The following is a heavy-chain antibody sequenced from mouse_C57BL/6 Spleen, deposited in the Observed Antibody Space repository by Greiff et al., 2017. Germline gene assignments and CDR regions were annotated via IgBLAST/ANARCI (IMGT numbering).Heavy chain of an antibody. J-gene: IGHJ3*01. D-gene: IGHD1-1*01. Sequence: VQLQQSGAELARPGASVKMSCKASGYTFTSYTMHWVKQRPGQGLEWIGYINPSSGYTKYNQKFKDKATLTADKSSSTAYMQLSSLTSEDSAVYYCASPYYGNPFAYWGQGTLVTVSA. CDR3: ASPYYGNPFAY. V-gene: IGHV1-4*01. CDR1: GYTFTSYT. CDR2: INPSSGYT.